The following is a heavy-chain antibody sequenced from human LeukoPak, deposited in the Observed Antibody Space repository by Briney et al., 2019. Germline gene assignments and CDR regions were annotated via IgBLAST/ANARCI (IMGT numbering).Heavy chain of an antibody. V-gene: IGHV5-51*01. CDR2: IYPGDSDT. CDR1: GYSFTNYW. Sequence: GESLMISCKASGYSFTNYWIGWVRQMPGKGLEWMGIIYPGDSDTKYSPSLQGQVTISADKSISTAFLQWSSLKTSDSAIYYCARRGGLTDVFDSWGQGTMVTVSS. J-gene: IGHJ3*01. CDR3: ARRGGLTDVFDS.